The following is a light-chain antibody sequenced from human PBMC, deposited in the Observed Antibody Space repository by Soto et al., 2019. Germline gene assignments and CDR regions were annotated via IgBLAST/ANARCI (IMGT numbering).Light chain of an antibody. CDR3: AAWDDSLNGYV. J-gene: IGLJ1*01. CDR2: GNN. V-gene: IGLV1-44*01. CDR1: SSNIGGNT. Sequence: QSVLTQPPSASGTPGQRVTISCSGSSSNIGGNTVNWYQQLPGTAPKLLIYGNNQRPSGVPDRFSGSKSGTSASLAISGLQSEDEADYCCAAWDDSLNGYVFGTGTKVTVL.